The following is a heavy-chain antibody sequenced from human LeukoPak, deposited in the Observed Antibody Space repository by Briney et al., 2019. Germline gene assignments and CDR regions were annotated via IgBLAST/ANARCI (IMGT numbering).Heavy chain of an antibody. CDR2: ISAYNGYT. V-gene: IGHV1-18*01. Sequence: ASVKVSCKASGYTFINYGINWVRQAPGQGLEWMGWISAYNGYTNYAQKLQGRVTMTTDTSTSTAYMELRSLRSDDTAVYYCARDRSFYFYDSSGYNYWGQGTLDTVSS. CDR3: ARDRSFYFYDSSGYNY. D-gene: IGHD3-22*01. CDR1: GYTFINYG. J-gene: IGHJ4*02.